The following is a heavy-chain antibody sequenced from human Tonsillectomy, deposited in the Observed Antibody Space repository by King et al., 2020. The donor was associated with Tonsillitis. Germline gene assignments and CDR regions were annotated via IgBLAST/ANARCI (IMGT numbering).Heavy chain of an antibody. J-gene: IGHJ4*02. V-gene: IGHV4-39*01. CDR2: IYYSGST. D-gene: IGHD6-13*01. CDR3: ASRIPASGCFDY. Sequence: LQLPESGPGLVKPSETLSLNCPVSGGSISNINYYWGWIRQPPGKGLEWIGSIYYSGSTYYNPSLKSRVTISVDTSKNQFSLKLSSVTAADTAVYYCASRIPASGCFDYWGQGTLVTVSS. CDR1: GGSISNINYY.